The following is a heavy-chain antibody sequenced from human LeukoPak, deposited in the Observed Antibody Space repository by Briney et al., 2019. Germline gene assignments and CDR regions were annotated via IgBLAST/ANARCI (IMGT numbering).Heavy chain of an antibody. CDR3: ARDSAKLGVVGDAYDI. Sequence: ASVKVSCKGSGYTFTSYYIHWVRQAPGQGLEWMGIINPSAGSTTYAQRFQGRVTMTRDTSTSAVYMELNSLRSEDTAVYYCARDSAKLGVVGDAYDIWGQGTMVTVSS. V-gene: IGHV1-46*01. CDR1: GYTFTSYY. D-gene: IGHD6-6*01. CDR2: INPSAGST. J-gene: IGHJ3*02.